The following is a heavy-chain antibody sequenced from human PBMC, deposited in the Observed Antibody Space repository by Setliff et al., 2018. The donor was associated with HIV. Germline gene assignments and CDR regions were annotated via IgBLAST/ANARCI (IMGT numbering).Heavy chain of an antibody. Sequence: GASVKVSCKASGYSFADYAMNWVRQAPRQGLEWMDYINTNTGNPTYAQGFTGRFVFSFDTSVATAYLQITGLRTEDTAVYFCARGGTHYDFWSGYRLGYFDLWGRGTLVTVSS. CDR1: GYSFADYA. D-gene: IGHD3-3*01. V-gene: IGHV7-4-1*02. CDR2: INTNTGNP. J-gene: IGHJ2*01. CDR3: ARGGTHYDFWSGYRLGYFDL.